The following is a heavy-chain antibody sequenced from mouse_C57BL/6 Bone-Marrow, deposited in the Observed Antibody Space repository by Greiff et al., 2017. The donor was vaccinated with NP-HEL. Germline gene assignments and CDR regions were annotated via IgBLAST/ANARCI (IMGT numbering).Heavy chain of an antibody. Sequence: VHVKQSGPELVKPGASVKISCKASGYSFTDYNMNWVKQSNGKSLEWIGVINPNYGTTSYNQKFKGKATLTVDQSSSAAYMQLNSLTSEDSAVYYCANGSSPFWYFDVWGTGTTVTVSS. V-gene: IGHV1-39*01. J-gene: IGHJ1*03. CDR3: ANGSSPFWYFDV. CDR1: GYSFTDYN. CDR2: INPNYGTT. D-gene: IGHD1-1*01.